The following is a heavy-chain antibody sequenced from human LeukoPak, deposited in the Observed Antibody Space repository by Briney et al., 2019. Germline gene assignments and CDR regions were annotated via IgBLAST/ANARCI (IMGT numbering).Heavy chain of an antibody. CDR2: IIPIFGTA. CDR1: GGTFSSYA. Sequence: SVKVSCKASGGTFSSYAISWVRQAPGQGLEWMGGIIPIFGTANYAQKFQGRVTITADESTSTAYMELSSLRSEDTAVYYCARNLGVLYYDFWSGYYDYWGQGTQVTVSS. D-gene: IGHD3-3*01. V-gene: IGHV1-69*13. CDR3: ARNLGVLYYDFWSGYYDY. J-gene: IGHJ4*02.